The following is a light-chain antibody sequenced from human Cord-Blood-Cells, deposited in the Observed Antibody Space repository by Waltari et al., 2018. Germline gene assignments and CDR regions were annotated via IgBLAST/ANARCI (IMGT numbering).Light chain of an antibody. V-gene: IGKV1-5*01. CDR2: DAS. Sequence: DIQMTQSPSTLSASVGDRVTITCRASQSISSWVAWYQQKPGKAPKLLIYDASSLESGVPSRFSGSGSETEFTLPISSLQPDDFATYYCQQYTSYSPWTFGQGTKVEIK. CDR1: QSISSW. CDR3: QQYTSYSPWT. J-gene: IGKJ1*01.